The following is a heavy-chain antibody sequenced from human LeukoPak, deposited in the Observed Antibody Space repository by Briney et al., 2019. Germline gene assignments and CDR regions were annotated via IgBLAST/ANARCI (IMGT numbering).Heavy chain of an antibody. Sequence: GGSLRLSCVGSEFTFSDYSMNWVRQAPGKGLEWVASISSGSRYIYSADSVKGRFTISRDNAQNSLFLQMNSLRVEDTVVYYCARVGRGGNSYGYIDDWGQGTLVTVSS. CDR2: ISSGSRYI. V-gene: IGHV3-21*01. CDR1: EFTFSDYS. D-gene: IGHD5-18*01. J-gene: IGHJ4*02. CDR3: ARVGRGGNSYGYIDD.